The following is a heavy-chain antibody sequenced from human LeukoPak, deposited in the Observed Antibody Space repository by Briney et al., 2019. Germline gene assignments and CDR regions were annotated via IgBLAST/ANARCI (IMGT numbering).Heavy chain of an antibody. CDR3: ARSRYYYDSSGYYSDDY. CDR2: ISSSGSTI. Sequence: PRGSLRLSCAASGFTFTIYAMHWVRQAPGKGLEWVSYISSSGSTIYYADSVKGRFTISRDNAKNSLYLQMNSLRAEDTAVYYCARSRYYYDSSGYYSDDYWGQGTLVTVSS. V-gene: IGHV3-48*04. J-gene: IGHJ4*02. D-gene: IGHD3-22*01. CDR1: GFTFTIYA.